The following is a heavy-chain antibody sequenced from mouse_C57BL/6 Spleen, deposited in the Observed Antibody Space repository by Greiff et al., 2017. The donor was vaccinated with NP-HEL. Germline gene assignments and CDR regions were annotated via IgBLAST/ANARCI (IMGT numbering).Heavy chain of an antibody. Sequence: EVMLVESGGGLVKPGGSLKLSCAASGFTFSSYAMSWVRQTPEKRLEWVATISDGGSYTYYPDNVKGRFTISRDNAKNNLYLQMSHLKSEDTAMYYCASLYGSSPWFAYWGQGTLVTVSA. CDR3: ASLYGSSPWFAY. CDR2: ISDGGSYT. D-gene: IGHD1-1*01. J-gene: IGHJ3*01. CDR1: GFTFSSYA. V-gene: IGHV5-4*03.